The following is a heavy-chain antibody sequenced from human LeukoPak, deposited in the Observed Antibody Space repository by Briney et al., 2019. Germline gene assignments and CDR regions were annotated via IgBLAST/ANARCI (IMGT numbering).Heavy chain of an antibody. CDR2: INSDASST. Sequence: GGSLRLSCAASGFTLINYWMHWVRQAPGKGLVWVSRINSDASSTRYADSVKGRFTISRDNAKNTLYLQMNSLRAEDTAVYYCALIVGAADVDYWGQGTLVTVSS. V-gene: IGHV3-74*01. D-gene: IGHD1-26*01. CDR3: ALIVGAADVDY. CDR1: GFTLINYW. J-gene: IGHJ4*02.